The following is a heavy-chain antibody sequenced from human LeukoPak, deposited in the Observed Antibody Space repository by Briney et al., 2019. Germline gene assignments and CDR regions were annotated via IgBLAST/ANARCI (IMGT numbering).Heavy chain of an antibody. J-gene: IGHJ4*02. CDR2: IYYSGST. CDR3: ARAQTVAVPFDY. CDR1: GGPISSYY. V-gene: IGHV4-59*01. Sequence: MSSETLSLTCTVSGGPISSYYWSGIRQPPGKGLEWIGYIYYSGSTDYNPSLKSRVTISVDTSKNQFSLKLSSVTTADTAVYYCARAQTVAVPFDYWGQGTLVTVSS. D-gene: IGHD6-19*01.